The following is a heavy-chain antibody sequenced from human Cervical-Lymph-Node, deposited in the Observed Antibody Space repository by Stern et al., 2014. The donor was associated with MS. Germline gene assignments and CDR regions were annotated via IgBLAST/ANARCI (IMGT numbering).Heavy chain of an antibody. Sequence: VQLEESGGGVVQPGRSLRLSCAASGFTFSSYGMHWVRQAPGKGLEWVAVIWYDGSNKYYADSVKGRFTISRDNSKNTLYLQMNSLRAEDTAVYYCARDLSGWSGEGLDYWGQGTLVTVSS. CDR3: ARDLSGWSGEGLDY. V-gene: IGHV3-33*01. CDR1: GFTFSSYG. D-gene: IGHD6-19*01. J-gene: IGHJ4*02. CDR2: IWYDGSNK.